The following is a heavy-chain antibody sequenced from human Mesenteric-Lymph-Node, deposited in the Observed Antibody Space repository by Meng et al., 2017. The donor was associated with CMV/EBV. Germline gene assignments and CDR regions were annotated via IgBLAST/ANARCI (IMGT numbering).Heavy chain of an antibody. CDR1: GFTVTSNY. V-gene: IGHV3-66*02. Sequence: GESLKISCAASGFTVTSNYMTWVRQAPGKGLEWVSIIYSGGSTYYADSVKGRFTISRDNSKNTLFLQMNSLRAEDTAVYYCARGQEMDVWGQGTTVTVS. J-gene: IGHJ6*02. CDR2: IYSGGST. CDR3: ARGQEMDV.